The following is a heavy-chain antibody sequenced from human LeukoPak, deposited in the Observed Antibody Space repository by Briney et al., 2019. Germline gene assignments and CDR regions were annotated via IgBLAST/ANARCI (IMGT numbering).Heavy chain of an antibody. CDR3: AEERCSGGSCYSAGEYFDY. Sequence: TGGSLGLSCTTSGFSFSNYDIHWVRQAPGKGLEWVAVISFDGTNKYYADSVKGRFTISRDNSKNTLYLQMNRLRDEDTAVYYCAEERCSGGSCYSAGEYFDYWGQGTLVTVSS. V-gene: IGHV3-30*18. CDR2: ISFDGTNK. J-gene: IGHJ4*02. CDR1: GFSFSNYD. D-gene: IGHD2-15*01.